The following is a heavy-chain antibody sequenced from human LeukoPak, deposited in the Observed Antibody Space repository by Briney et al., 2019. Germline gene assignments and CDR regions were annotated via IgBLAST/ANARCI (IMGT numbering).Heavy chain of an antibody. Sequence: GGSLRLSCAASGFTFSNAWMNWVRQAPGKGLEWVGRIKSKTDGGTTDYAAPVKGRFTISRDDSKNTLYLQMNSLKTEDTAVYYCTTDWLSSSGYYYSDWGQGTLVTVSS. D-gene: IGHD3-22*01. CDR3: TTDWLSSSGYYYSD. CDR2: IKSKTDGGTT. J-gene: IGHJ4*02. V-gene: IGHV3-15*07. CDR1: GFTFSNAW.